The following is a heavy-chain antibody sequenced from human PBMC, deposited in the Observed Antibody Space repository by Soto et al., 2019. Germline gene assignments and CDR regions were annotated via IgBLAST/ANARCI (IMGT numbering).Heavy chain of an antibody. CDR3: ARGGHVVVVTAALDY. V-gene: IGHV1-46*01. D-gene: IGHD2-21*02. J-gene: IGHJ4*02. CDR2: VNPSGGHT. Sequence: QVQLMQSGAEVKKPGASVKVSCKASGDTFTVYYIHWVRQAPGQGLEWMGAVNPSGGHTTYAQHFLGRVTMTRGTSTSTLYMELTSLTSDDTAIYYCARGGHVVVVTAALDYWGQGTLVTVSS. CDR1: GDTFTVYY.